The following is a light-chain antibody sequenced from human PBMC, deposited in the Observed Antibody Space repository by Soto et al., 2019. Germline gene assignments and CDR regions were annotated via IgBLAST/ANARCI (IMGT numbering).Light chain of an antibody. Sequence: EIVLTQSPATLSLSPGERATLSCRASQSVSSYLAWYQQKPGQAPRLLIYDASTRATGIPARCSGSGSGTDFTLTISSLEPEDFAVYYCQQRSNWPLMYTFGQGTKLEIK. J-gene: IGKJ2*01. V-gene: IGKV3-11*01. CDR3: QQRSNWPLMYT. CDR2: DAS. CDR1: QSVSSY.